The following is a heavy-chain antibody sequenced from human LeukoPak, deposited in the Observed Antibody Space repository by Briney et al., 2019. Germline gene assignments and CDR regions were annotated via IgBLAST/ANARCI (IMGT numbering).Heavy chain of an antibody. CDR3: AGSIVVVSYFDY. Sequence: GESLRLSCAASGFTFSSYAMHWVRQAPGKGLEWVAVISYDGSNKYYADSVKGRFTISRDNSKNTLYLQMNSLRAEDTAVYYCAGSIVVVSYFDYWGQGTLVTVSS. CDR1: GFTFSSYA. D-gene: IGHD3-22*01. V-gene: IGHV3-30-3*01. CDR2: ISYDGSNK. J-gene: IGHJ4*02.